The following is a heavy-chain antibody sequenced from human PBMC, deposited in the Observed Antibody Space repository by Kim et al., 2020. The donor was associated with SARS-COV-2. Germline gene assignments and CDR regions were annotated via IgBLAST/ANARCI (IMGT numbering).Heavy chain of an antibody. J-gene: IGHJ6*02. CDR3: ARMVRGVIYMDV. D-gene: IGHD3-10*01. CDR2: ISYDGSNK. CDR1: GFTFSSYG. V-gene: IGHV3-30*03. Sequence: GGSLRLSCAASGFTFSSYGMHWVRQAPGKGLEWVAVISYDGSNKYYADSVKGRFTISRDNSKNTLYLQMNSLRAEDTAVYYCARMVRGVIYMDVWGQGTTVTVSS.